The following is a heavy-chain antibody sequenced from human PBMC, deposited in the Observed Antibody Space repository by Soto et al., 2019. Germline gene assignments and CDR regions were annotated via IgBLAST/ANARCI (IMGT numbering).Heavy chain of an antibody. CDR3: ARDRSAVAPEFDP. V-gene: IGHV1-18*01. CDR2: ISAYDDNT. CDR1: VYRFTSYG. J-gene: IGHJ5*02. Sequence: ASVKVSCKASVYRFTSYGISCVRQATGQGLEWLGWISAYDDNTKYAQTLQGRVTMTTDTSTSTAYMELRSLRSDDTAVYYCARDRSAVAPEFDPWGQGTLVTVSS. D-gene: IGHD6-19*01.